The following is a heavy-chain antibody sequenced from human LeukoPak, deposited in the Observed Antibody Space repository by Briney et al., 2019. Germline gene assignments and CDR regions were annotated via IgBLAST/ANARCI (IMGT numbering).Heavy chain of an antibody. D-gene: IGHD3-9*01. CDR3: AKRGGYYDILTGYYPDY. J-gene: IGHJ4*02. CDR1: GFTFSSYD. CDR2: IGTAGDT. V-gene: IGHV3-13*01. Sequence: GGSLRLSCAASGFTFSSYDMHWVRQATGKGLEWVSAIGTAGDTYYPGSVKGRFTISRENAKNTLYLQMNSLRAEDTAVYYCAKRGGYYDILTGYYPDYWGQGTLVTVSS.